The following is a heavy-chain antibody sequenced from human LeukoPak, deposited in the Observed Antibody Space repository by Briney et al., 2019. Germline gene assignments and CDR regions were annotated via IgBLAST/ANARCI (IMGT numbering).Heavy chain of an antibody. CDR3: ARGSITIFGVVIHAFDI. J-gene: IGHJ3*02. Sequence: SVKVSCKASGGTFSSYTISWVRQAPGQGLEWMGRIIPILGIANYAQKFQGRVTITADKSTSTAYKELSSLRSEDTAVYYCARGSITIFGVVIHAFDIWGQGTMVTVSS. CDR1: GGTFSSYT. V-gene: IGHV1-69*02. D-gene: IGHD3-3*01. CDR2: IIPILGIA.